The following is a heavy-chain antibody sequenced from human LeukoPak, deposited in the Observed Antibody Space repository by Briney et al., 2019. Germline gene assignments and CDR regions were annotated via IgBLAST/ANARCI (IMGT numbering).Heavy chain of an antibody. CDR1: GFTFNTYT. V-gene: IGHV3-7*01. D-gene: IGHD7-27*01. CDR3: ARDLNWETY. Sequence: GSLXLSCAASGFTFNTYTMNWVRQAPGKGLGWVANINPDGSEKYYVDSVKGRFTISRDNAKNSLSLQMNSLRAEDTAVYYCARDLNWETYWGQGTLVTVSS. J-gene: IGHJ4*02. CDR2: INPDGSEK.